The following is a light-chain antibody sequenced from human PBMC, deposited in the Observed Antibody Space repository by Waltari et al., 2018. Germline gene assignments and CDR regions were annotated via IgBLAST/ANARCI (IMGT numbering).Light chain of an antibody. J-gene: IGLJ3*02. CDR1: SDSNVDDYY. CDR3: MIWPSNAWV. V-gene: IGLV5-37*01. CDR2: YYSDSHK. Sequence: QPVLTQPPSSSASPGESARLTCTVSSDSNVDDYYIYWYQQKPGSPPRYLLYYYSDSHKGDGSGGPCRFSGSKDSSASTGFLLISGLQSEDEADYYCMIWPSNAWVFGGGTKLTVL.